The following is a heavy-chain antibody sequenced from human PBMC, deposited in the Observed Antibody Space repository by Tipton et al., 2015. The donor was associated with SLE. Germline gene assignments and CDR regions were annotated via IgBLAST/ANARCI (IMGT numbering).Heavy chain of an antibody. D-gene: IGHD6-13*01. CDR2: IYSGGST. CDR3: ASSIAAAGYYYGMDV. V-gene: IGHV3-53*04. J-gene: IGHJ6*02. Sequence: LSLTCTVSGGSISSSSDYWGWIRQPPGKGLEWVSVIYSGGSTYYADSVKGRFTISRHNSKNTLYLQMNSLRAEDTAVYYCASSIAAAGYYYGMDVWGQGTTVTVSS. CDR1: GGSISSSSDY.